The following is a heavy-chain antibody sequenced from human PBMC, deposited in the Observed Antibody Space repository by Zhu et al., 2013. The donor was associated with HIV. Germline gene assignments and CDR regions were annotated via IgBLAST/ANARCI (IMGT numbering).Heavy chain of an antibody. CDR3: ARDPRLAAPDYYYYYGMDV. CDR1: GGTFSSYA. V-gene: IGHV1-69*06. Sequence: QVQLVQSGAEVKKPGSSVKVSCKASGGTFSSYAISWVRQAPGQGLEWMGGIIPIFGTANYAQKFQGRVTITADKSTSTAYMELSSLRSEDTAVYYCARDPRLAAPDYYYYYGMDVWGQGTTVTVSS. J-gene: IGHJ6*02. D-gene: IGHD6-6*01. CDR2: IIPIFGTA.